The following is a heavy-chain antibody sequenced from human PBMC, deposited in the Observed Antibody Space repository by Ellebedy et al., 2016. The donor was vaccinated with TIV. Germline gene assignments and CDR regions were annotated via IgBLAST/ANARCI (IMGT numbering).Heavy chain of an antibody. D-gene: IGHD3/OR15-3a*01. J-gene: IGHJ4*02. V-gene: IGHV3-23*01. CDR3: ARRSTDFAFDS. CDR1: GFTFSTKR. CDR2: ISANGGTT. Sequence: PGGSLRLSCAASGFTFSTKRMTWVRQAQGKGLEWVSIISANGGTTYYADSVKGRFTISRDKSKNTLFLQMSSLRPDDTAVSFCARRSTDFAFDSWGQGTLVTVSS.